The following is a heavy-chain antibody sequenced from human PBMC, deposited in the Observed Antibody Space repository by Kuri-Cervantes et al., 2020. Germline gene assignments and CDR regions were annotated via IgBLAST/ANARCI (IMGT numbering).Heavy chain of an antibody. CDR3: TTDRVVVTFGGVIGSTRFDY. CDR2: IKQDGSEK. CDR1: GFTFSSYA. J-gene: IGHJ4*02. D-gene: IGHD3-16*02. V-gene: IGHV3-7*03. Sequence: GGSLRLSCAASGFTFSSYAMSWVRQAPGKGLEWVANIKQDGSEKYYVDSVKGRFTISRDNAKNSLYLQMNSLRAEDTAVYYCTTDRVVVTFGGVIGSTRFDYWGQGTLVTVSS.